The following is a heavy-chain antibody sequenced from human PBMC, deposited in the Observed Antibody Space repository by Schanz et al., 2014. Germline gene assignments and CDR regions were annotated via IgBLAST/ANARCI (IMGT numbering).Heavy chain of an antibody. J-gene: IGHJ6*02. Sequence: QVQLQESGPGLVKPSETLSLTCSVSGGSISSYYWSWIRQPAGKGLEWIGRFYSSGSTNYTPSLQRRVTRAIDTSKTQSAKKRSSGTAADTAVYYCAREKVDIVVIPGARRNYYYSGMDVWGQGTTVTVSS. CDR3: AREKVDIVVIPGARRNYYYSGMDV. CDR2: FYSSGST. V-gene: IGHV4-4*07. D-gene: IGHD2-2*01. CDR1: GGSISSYY.